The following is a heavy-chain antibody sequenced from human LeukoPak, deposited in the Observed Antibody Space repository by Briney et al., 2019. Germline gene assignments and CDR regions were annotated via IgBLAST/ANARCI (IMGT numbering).Heavy chain of an antibody. CDR2: IYYSGST. D-gene: IGHD3-22*01. J-gene: IGHJ3*02. CDR1: GGSISSGSYY. Sequence: SQTLSLTCTVSGGSISSGSYYWSWIRQPAGKGLEWIGSIYYSGSTCYNPSLKSRVTISVDTSKNQFSLKLSSVTAADTAVYFCARVSGITMIVVVPEDGFDIWGQGTMVTVSS. CDR3: ARVSGITMIVVVPEDGFDI. V-gene: IGHV4-30-2*03.